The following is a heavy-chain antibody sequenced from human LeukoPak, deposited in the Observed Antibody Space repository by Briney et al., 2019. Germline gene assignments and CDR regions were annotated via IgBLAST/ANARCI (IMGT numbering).Heavy chain of an antibody. CDR2: INPNSGDT. Sequence: ASVKVSCKASGYTFTGYYMHWVRQAPGQGLEWMGWINPNSGDTNYAQKFQGRVTMTRDTSISTAYMELSRLRSDDTAVYYCARSIDSTAFDIWGQGTMVTVSS. CDR3: ARSIDSTAFDI. J-gene: IGHJ3*02. D-gene: IGHD2-15*01. CDR1: GYTFTGYY. V-gene: IGHV1-2*02.